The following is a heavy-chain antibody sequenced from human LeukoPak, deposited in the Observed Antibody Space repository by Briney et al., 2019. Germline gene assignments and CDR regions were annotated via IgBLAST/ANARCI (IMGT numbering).Heavy chain of an antibody. CDR1: GYSFTSYW. Sequence: GESLKISCKGSGYSFTSYWIGWVRQMPGKGLEWMGIIYPGDSDTRYSPSFQGQVTISADKSISTAYLQWSSLKASDTAMYYCARIHGGNSMYYYYYYMDVWGKGTTVTVSS. CDR3: ARIHGGNSMYYYYYYMDV. D-gene: IGHD4-23*01. J-gene: IGHJ6*03. CDR2: IYPGDSDT. V-gene: IGHV5-51*01.